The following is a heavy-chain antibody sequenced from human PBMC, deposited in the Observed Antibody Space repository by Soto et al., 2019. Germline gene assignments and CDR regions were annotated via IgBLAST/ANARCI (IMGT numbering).Heavy chain of an antibody. CDR1: GSSISSYY. J-gene: IGHJ3*02. V-gene: IGHV4-59*01. CDR2: IYYSGST. Sequence: SVTLSLACRVYGSSISSYYLSSIRNHPGKGLEWIGYIYYSGSTNYNPSLKSRVTISVDTSKNQFSLKLSSVTAADTAVYYCARDSVLRTYYYDSSGYPAAFDIWGQGKMVTVSS. CDR3: ARDSVLRTYYYDSSGYPAAFDI. D-gene: IGHD3-22*01.